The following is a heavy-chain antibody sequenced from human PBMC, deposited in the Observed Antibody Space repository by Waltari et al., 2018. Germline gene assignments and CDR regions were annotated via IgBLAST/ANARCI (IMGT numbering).Heavy chain of an antibody. CDR2: ISSSSSYI. CDR3: ARDGGDGSGSYLRYYFDY. V-gene: IGHV3-21*01. CDR1: GFPFRSYS. Sequence: EVQLVESGGGLVKPGEYLRLSCAASGFPFRSYSMNWVRQAPGKGLEWVSSISSSSSYIYYADSVKGRFTISRDNAKNSLYLQMNSLRAEDTAVYYCARDGGDGSGSYLRYYFDYWGQGTLVTVSS. D-gene: IGHD3-10*01. J-gene: IGHJ4*02.